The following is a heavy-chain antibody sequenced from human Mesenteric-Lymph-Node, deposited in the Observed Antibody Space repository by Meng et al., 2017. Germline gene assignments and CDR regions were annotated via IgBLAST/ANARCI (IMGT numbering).Heavy chain of an antibody. CDR1: CGPISSGDSY. J-gene: IGHJ4*02. CDR3: AREGRFSSFDY. CDR2: IYYSGST. Sequence: QVQLTESGPGLVKPLPALSLTCSVPCGPISSGDSYWSWIRQPPGKGLEWIGYIYYSGSTNYNPSLKSRVTISVDTSKNQFSLKLSSVTAADTAVYYCAREGRFSSFDYWGQGTLVTVSS. D-gene: IGHD2-2*01. V-gene: IGHV4-30-4*01.